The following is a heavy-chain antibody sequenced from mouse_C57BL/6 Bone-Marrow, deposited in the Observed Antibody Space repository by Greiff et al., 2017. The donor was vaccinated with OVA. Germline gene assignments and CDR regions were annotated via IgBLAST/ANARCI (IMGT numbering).Heavy chain of an antibody. CDR2: IYPGDGDT. J-gene: IGHJ4*01. D-gene: IGHD4-1*01. CDR1: GYAFSSSW. Sequence: QVQLKESGPELVKPGASVKISCKASGYAFSSSWMNWVKQRPGKGLEWIGRIYPGDGDTNYNGKFKGKATLTADKSSSTAYMQLSSLASEDSAVYFCARAGRAMDYWGQGTSVTVSS. V-gene: IGHV1-82*01. CDR3: ARAGRAMDY.